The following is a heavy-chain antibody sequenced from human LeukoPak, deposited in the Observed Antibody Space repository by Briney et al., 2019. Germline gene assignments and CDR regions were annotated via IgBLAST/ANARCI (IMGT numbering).Heavy chain of an antibody. D-gene: IGHD1-26*01. CDR1: GGSVNSGSYY. CDR3: ARAAYSGSYHSDY. J-gene: IGHJ4*02. Sequence: SETLSLTCTVSGGSVNSGSYYWNWIRQPPGKGLEWIGYIYYSGSTNFNPSLKSRVTISVDTSKNQFSLKLSSVTAADTAVYYCARAAYSGSYHSDYWGQGTLVTVSS. CDR2: IYYSGST. V-gene: IGHV4-61*01.